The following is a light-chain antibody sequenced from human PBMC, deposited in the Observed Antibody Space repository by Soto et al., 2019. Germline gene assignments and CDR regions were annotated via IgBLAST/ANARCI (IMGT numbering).Light chain of an antibody. V-gene: IGKV1-39*01. CDR1: ESISSS. CDR2: AAS. CDR3: QQTYSSLPFT. J-gene: IGKJ3*01. Sequence: DIQMTQSPSSLSASVGDRFSITCRASESISSSLNWYQHKPGKAPKLLIYAASSLQSGVPSRFSGSGSGTDFTLTISSLQPEDFATYYCQQTYSSLPFTFGPGTKVDIK.